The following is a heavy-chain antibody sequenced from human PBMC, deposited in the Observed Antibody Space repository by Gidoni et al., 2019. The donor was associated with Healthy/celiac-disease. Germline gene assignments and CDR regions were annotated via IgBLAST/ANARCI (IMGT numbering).Heavy chain of an antibody. CDR2: IYYSGST. CDR3: ARVNYYGSGSYLADY. V-gene: IGHV4-59*08. J-gene: IGHJ4*02. CDR1: GGSISSYY. D-gene: IGHD3-10*01. Sequence: QVQLQESGPGLVKPSETLSLNCPVSGGSISSYYWSWIRQPPGKGLEWIGYIYYSGSTNYNPSLKSRVTISVDTSKNQFSLKLSSVTAADTAVYYCARVNYYGSGSYLADYWGQGTLVTVSS.